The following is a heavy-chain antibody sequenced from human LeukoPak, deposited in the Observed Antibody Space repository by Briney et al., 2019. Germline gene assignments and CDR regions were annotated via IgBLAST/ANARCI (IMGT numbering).Heavy chain of an antibody. J-gene: IGHJ4*02. CDR1: GFTVSSNY. D-gene: IGHD3-22*01. Sequence: GGSLRLSCAASGFTVSSNYMSWVRQAPGKGLEWVSVIYSGGSTYYADSVKGRFTISRDNSKNTLYLQMNSLRAEDTAVYYCAWDSSDYYFDYWGQGTLVTVSS. CDR2: IYSGGST. V-gene: IGHV3-53*01. CDR3: AWDSSDYYFDY.